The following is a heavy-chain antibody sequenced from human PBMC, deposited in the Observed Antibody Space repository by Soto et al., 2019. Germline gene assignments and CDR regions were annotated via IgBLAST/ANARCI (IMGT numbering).Heavy chain of an antibody. CDR1: GYMFTGNY. D-gene: IGHD3-22*01. CDR3: APHYPDSSGYFDH. V-gene: IGHV1-2*02. CDR2: INPNSGAT. Sequence: QVQLVQSGTEVKKPGASVKVSCKASGYMFTGNYMHWVRQAPGQGLEYMGWINPNSGATNYAQKFQARVTMTWDTSISTAYVELSRLRSDDTAVYYCAPHYPDSSGYFDHWGQGALVTVAS. J-gene: IGHJ4*02.